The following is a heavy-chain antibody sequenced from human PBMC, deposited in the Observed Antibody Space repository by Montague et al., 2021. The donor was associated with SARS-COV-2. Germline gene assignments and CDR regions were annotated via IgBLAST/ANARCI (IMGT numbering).Heavy chain of an antibody. Sequence: SETRSLTCAVYGGSFSGYYWSWIRQPPGKGLEWIGEINHSGSTNYNPSLKSRVTISVDTSKNQFSLKLSSVTAADTAVYYCARASYYYGSGSYYTPCGMVVWGQGTTVTVSS. J-gene: IGHJ6*02. CDR2: INHSGST. V-gene: IGHV4-34*01. D-gene: IGHD3-10*01. CDR3: ARASYYYGSGSYYTPCGMVV. CDR1: GGSFSGYY.